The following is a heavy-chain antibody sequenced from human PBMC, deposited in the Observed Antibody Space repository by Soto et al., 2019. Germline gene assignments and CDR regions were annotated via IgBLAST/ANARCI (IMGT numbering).Heavy chain of an antibody. D-gene: IGHD6-19*01. V-gene: IGHV3-23*01. Sequence: GGSLRLSCAASGFTFSSYAMSWVRQAPGKGLEWVSAISGNGGSTYYADSVKGRFTISRDNSKNTLYLQMNSLRAEDTAVYCCAKGWYSSGWYLQHWGQGTLVTVSS. CDR3: AKGWYSSGWYLQH. CDR1: GFTFSSYA. J-gene: IGHJ1*01. CDR2: ISGNGGST.